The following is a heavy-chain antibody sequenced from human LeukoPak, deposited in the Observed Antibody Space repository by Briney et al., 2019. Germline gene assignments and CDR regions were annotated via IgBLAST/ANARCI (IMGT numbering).Heavy chain of an antibody. Sequence: GRSLRLSCAASGFTFTSYSMNWVRQAPGKGLEWVSSISSSSSYIYYADSVKGRFTISRDNAKNSLYLQMNSLRAEDTAVYYCARAYGASYYFDYWGQGILVTVSS. CDR2: ISSSSSYI. CDR1: GFTFTSYS. D-gene: IGHD4-17*01. CDR3: ARAYGASYYFDY. V-gene: IGHV3-21*01. J-gene: IGHJ4*02.